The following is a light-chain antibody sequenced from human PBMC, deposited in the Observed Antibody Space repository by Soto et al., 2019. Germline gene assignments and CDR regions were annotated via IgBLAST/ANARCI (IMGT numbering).Light chain of an antibody. CDR1: QSISSW. V-gene: IGKV1-5*01. CDR2: DAS. Sequence: DIQMTQSPSTLSASVGDRVTITCRASQSISSWLAWYQQKPGKAPKLLIYDASSLESGVPSRFSGSGSGTEFTLTISSLQPDDFATYYCQQYNSYPTFGHGTKVYIK. CDR3: QQYNSYPT. J-gene: IGKJ3*01.